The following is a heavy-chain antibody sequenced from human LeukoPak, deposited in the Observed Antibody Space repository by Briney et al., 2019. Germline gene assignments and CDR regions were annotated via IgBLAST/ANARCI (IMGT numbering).Heavy chain of an antibody. D-gene: IGHD3-10*01. CDR1: GGSFSGYY. V-gene: IGHV4-34*01. CDR2: INHSGST. Sequence: SETLSLTCAVYGGSFSGYYWSWIRQPPGKGLEWIGEINHSGSTNYNPSLKSRVTISVDTSKNQFSLKLSSVTAADTAVYYCARGSYNWNSHYGSGSYLGWFDPWGQGTLVTVSS. CDR3: ARGSYNWNSHYGSGSYLGWFDP. J-gene: IGHJ5*02.